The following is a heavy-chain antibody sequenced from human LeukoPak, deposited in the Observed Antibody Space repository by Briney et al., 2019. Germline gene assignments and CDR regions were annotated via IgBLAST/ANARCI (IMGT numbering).Heavy chain of an antibody. V-gene: IGHV3-73*01. J-gene: IGHJ4*02. Sequence: GGSLKLSCAASGFTFSGSAMHWVRQASGKGLEWVGRIRSKANSYATAYAASVKGRFTISRDDSKNTAYLQMNSLKTEDTAVYYCTSAKPGIAAAGLDYWGQGTLVTVSS. CDR2: IRSKANSYAT. D-gene: IGHD6-13*01. CDR1: GFTFSGSA. CDR3: TSAKPGIAAAGLDY.